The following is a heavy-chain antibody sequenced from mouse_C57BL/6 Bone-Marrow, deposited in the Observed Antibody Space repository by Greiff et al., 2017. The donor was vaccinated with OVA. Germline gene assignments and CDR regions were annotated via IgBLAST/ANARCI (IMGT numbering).Heavy chain of an antibody. CDR1: GYSFTGYF. CDR3: ARKRRQFYYGSSWYFDV. V-gene: IGHV1-20*01. Sequence: VQLQQSGPELVKPGDSVKISCKASGYSFTGYFMNWVMQSHGKSLEWIGRINPYNGDTFYNQKFKGKATLTVDKSSSTAHMELRSLISEDSAVYYCARKRRQFYYGSSWYFDVWGTGTTVTVSS. CDR2: INPYNGDT. D-gene: IGHD1-1*01. J-gene: IGHJ1*03.